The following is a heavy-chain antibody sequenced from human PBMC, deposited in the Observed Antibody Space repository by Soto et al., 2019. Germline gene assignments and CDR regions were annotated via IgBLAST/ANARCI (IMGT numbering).Heavy chain of an antibody. D-gene: IGHD5-18*01. Sequence: QVQLVESGGGVVQPGRSLRISCAATGFSFNFYAMYWVRQAPGKGLEWVAMISNDGSSENYADSVRGRFIISRDNSKKTLFLQMNSLRPEDTATYYCVRDSGANYGTFWYFDLWGRGTLVTDSS. CDR1: GFSFNFYA. J-gene: IGHJ2*01. CDR3: VRDSGANYGTFWYFDL. CDR2: ISNDGSSE. V-gene: IGHV3-30-3*01.